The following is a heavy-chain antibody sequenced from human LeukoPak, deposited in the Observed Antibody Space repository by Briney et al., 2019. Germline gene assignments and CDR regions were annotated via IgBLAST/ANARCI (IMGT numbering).Heavy chain of an antibody. CDR1: GASITNGFYY. D-gene: IGHD6-19*01. J-gene: IGHJ4*02. CDR3: ARDSAAVAV. Sequence: PSETLSLTCTVSGASITNGFYYWGWIRQPPGKELVWIGSFYYGGTTYYNPSLKSRVTISVDTSKNHFSLKLNSATAADTAMYYCARDSAAVAVWGQGTQVTVSS. V-gene: IGHV4-39*07. CDR2: FYYGGTT.